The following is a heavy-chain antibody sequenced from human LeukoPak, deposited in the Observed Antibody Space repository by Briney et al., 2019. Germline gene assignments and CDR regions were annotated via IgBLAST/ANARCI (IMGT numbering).Heavy chain of an antibody. Sequence: PSETLSLTCAVSGGSISSGGYSWSWIRQPPGQGLEWIGYIYHSGSTYYNPSLKSRVTISVDRSKNQFSLKLSSVTAADTAVYYCARELSPGYFDLWGRGTLVTVSS. V-gene: IGHV4-30-2*01. CDR3: ARELSPGYFDL. CDR2: IYHSGST. J-gene: IGHJ2*01. CDR1: GGSISSGGYS.